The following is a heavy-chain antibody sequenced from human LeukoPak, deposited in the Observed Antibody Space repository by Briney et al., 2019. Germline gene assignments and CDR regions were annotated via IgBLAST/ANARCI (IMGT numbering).Heavy chain of an antibody. CDR2: ISESGVIT. D-gene: IGHD6-13*01. Sequence: GGSLRLSCAASGFTFSSYALSWVRQAPGKGLEWISIISESGVITYYADSVKGRFNISRDNSKNTLYLKMNSLRAEDTAVYYCAKVGRDVAAAGPYYVDYWGQGTLVTVSS. V-gene: IGHV3-23*01. J-gene: IGHJ4*02. CDR3: AKVGRDVAAAGPYYVDY. CDR1: GFTFSSYA.